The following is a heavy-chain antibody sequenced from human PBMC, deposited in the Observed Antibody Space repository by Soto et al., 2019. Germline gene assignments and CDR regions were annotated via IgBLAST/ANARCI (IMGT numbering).Heavy chain of an antibody. D-gene: IGHD2-8*01. V-gene: IGHV3-74*01. CDR3: ARVMANLPWYFDY. J-gene: IGHJ4*02. CDR2: VNGDVSST. Sequence: GRSLRLSCAASGYTFSSYWMHWVRQAPGKWLVWVSRVNGDVSSTSYADPVKGRFTISRDNAKNTVHLQMDSLRAEDTAVYYCARVMANLPWYFDYWGQGTLVTVSS. CDR1: GYTFSSYW.